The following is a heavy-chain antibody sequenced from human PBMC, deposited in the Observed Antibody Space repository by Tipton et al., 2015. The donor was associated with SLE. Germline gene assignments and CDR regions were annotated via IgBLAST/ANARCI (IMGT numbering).Heavy chain of an antibody. V-gene: IGHV3-7*01. J-gene: IGHJ4*02. CDR1: GFTFSSYG. Sequence: SLRLSCAASGFTFSSYGMHWVRQAPGKGLEWVANIKQDGSEKYYVDSVKGRFTISRDNAENSLYLQMNSLRAEDTAVYYCATDGSGEDYDSSGYSTFGYWGQGTLVTVSS. CDR2: IKQDGSEK. D-gene: IGHD3-22*01. CDR3: ATDGSGEDYDSSGYSTFGY.